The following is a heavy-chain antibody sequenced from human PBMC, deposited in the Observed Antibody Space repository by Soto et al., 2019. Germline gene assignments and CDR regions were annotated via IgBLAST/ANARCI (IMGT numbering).Heavy chain of an antibody. CDR3: ARESSSSCHDY. V-gene: IGHV1-18*01. J-gene: IGHJ4*02. CDR1: GYTFTSYG. CDR2: ISAYNGNT. D-gene: IGHD6-13*01. Sequence: QVQLVQSGAEVKKPGASVKVSCKASGYTFTSYGISWVRQAPGQGLEWMGWISAYNGNTNYAQKLQGRVTMTTDTSTGTAYRELRRLRSDDTAVYYCARESSSSCHDYWGQGTLVTVSS.